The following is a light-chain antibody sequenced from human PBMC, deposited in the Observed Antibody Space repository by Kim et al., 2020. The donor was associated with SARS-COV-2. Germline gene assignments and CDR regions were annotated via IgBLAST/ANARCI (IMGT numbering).Light chain of an antibody. CDR2: DAS. CDR1: QDISNF. Sequence: ASVGDRVTITCQASQDISNFLNWYQQKPGKAPKLLIYDASNLETGVPSRFSGGGSGTDFTFTISSLQPEDIATYYCQQYDNLPITFGKGTRLEIK. CDR3: QQYDNLPIT. J-gene: IGKJ5*01. V-gene: IGKV1-33*01.